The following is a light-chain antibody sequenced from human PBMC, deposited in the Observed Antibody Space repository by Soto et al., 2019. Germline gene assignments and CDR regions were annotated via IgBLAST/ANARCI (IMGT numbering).Light chain of an antibody. V-gene: IGKV3-15*01. CDR2: GAS. CDR1: QSVSNN. Sequence: EIVLTQSPGTLSLSPGERATLSCRASQSVSNNYLAWYQQKPGQAPRLLIYGASTRATGIPARFSGSGSETEFTLTIRSLQSEDFAVYFCQQYNNWPSFGQGTRLRL. CDR3: QQYNNWPS. J-gene: IGKJ5*01.